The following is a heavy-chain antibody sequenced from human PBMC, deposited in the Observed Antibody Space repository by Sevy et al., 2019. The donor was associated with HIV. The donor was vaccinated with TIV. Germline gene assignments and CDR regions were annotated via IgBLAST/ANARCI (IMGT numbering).Heavy chain of an antibody. Sequence: GGSLRLSCAASGLTLSYAWMNWVRQAPGKGLEWVSYISTSTSTTTIYYADSVKGRFTISRDNAKNSIYLQMNSLRVDDTAVYYCARAAGWFDAWGQGTLVTVSS. V-gene: IGHV3-11*01. CDR1: GLTLSYAW. CDR3: ARAAGWFDA. J-gene: IGHJ5*02. CDR2: ISTSTSTTTI.